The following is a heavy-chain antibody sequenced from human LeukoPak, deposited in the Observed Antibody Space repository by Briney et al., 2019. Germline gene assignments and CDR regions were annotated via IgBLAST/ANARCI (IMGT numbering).Heavy chain of an antibody. J-gene: IGHJ4*02. Sequence: GGSLRLSCAASGFTFSDYYMSWIRHAPGKGLEWVSYISSGSSNIYYADSLKGRFTVYRDNAKNSLYLLMNSLRAGNTAVYYCARRSSGRHFDFWGQGTLVTVSS. V-gene: IGHV3-11*01. CDR1: GFTFSDYY. CDR2: ISSGSSNI. D-gene: IGHD3-22*01. CDR3: ARRSSGRHFDF.